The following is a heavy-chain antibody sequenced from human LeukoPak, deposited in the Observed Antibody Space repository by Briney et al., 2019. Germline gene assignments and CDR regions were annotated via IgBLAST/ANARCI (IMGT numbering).Heavy chain of an antibody. J-gene: IGHJ4*02. Sequence: ASVKVSCKASNYTFISYSITWVRQAPGQGLEWMGWISAYNGNTNYAQKLQGRVTMTTDTSTSTAYMELRSLRSDDTAVYFCARDGHRMYYYESSDYRFDSWGQGTLVTVSS. D-gene: IGHD3-22*01. CDR2: ISAYNGNT. V-gene: IGHV1-18*01. CDR1: NYTFISYS. CDR3: ARDGHRMYYYESSDYRFDS.